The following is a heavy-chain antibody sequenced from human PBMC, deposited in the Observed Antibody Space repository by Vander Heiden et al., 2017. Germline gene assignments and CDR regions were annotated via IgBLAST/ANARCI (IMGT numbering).Heavy chain of an antibody. CDR1: GFTVRGNC. CDR2: IYSGVRT. J-gene: IGHJ4*02. CDR3: AREGYDSSGSPQDGTYYDDY. D-gene: IGHD3-22*01. V-gene: IGHV3-53*01. Sequence: EVQMVESGGGLITPGGCLRIACDTSGFTVRGNCLCWDRQAPGSGREWGSCIYSGVRTDNAGAVKARFTFSRDKAKNSLYLQMNSLRAEDTPVYYCAREGYDSSGSPQDGTYYDDYWGQGPLGTVAS.